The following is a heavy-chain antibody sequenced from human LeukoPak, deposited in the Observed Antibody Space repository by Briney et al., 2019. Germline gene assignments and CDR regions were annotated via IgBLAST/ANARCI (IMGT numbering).Heavy chain of an antibody. Sequence: GGSLRLSCAASGFTFSSYAMTWVRQAPGKGLEWVSGITSSGGSTYYADSVKGRFTISRDNSKNTLYLQMNSLRAEDTAVYYCAKDLSYGSNWFDPWGQGALVTVSS. D-gene: IGHD5-18*01. J-gene: IGHJ5*02. V-gene: IGHV3-23*01. CDR2: ITSSGGST. CDR1: GFTFSSYA. CDR3: AKDLSYGSNWFDP.